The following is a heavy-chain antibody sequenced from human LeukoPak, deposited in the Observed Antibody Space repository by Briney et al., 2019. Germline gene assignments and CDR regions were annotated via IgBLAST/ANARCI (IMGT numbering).Heavy chain of an antibody. CDR1: GFTFSSYG. Sequence: AGGSLRLSCAASGFTFSSYGMHWVRQAPGKGLEWVAVISYDGSNKYYADSVKGRFTISRDNSKNTLYLQMNSLRAEDTAVYYCAASLVVTPEDGAFDIWGQGTMVTVSS. D-gene: IGHD4-23*01. J-gene: IGHJ3*02. V-gene: IGHV3-30*03. CDR2: ISYDGSNK. CDR3: AASLVVTPEDGAFDI.